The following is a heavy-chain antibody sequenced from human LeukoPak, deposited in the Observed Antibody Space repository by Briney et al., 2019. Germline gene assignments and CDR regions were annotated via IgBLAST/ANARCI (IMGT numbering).Heavy chain of an antibody. CDR1: GITFSGSA. V-gene: IGHV3-73*01. D-gene: IGHD2-2*02. J-gene: IGHJ4*02. Sequence: GGSLKLSCAASGITFSGSAMHWVRQASGKGLEWVGRIRSKANSYATAYAASVKGRFTISRDDSKNTAYLQMNSLKTEDTAVYYCTTIVVVPAAIVDYWGQGTLVTVSS. CDR2: IRSKANSYAT. CDR3: TTIVVVPAAIVDY.